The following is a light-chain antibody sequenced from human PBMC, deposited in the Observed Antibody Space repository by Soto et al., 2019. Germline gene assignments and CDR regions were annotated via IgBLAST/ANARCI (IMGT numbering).Light chain of an antibody. J-gene: IGLJ3*02. V-gene: IGLV1-51*02. CDR1: SYNIGNNY. CDR2: ENN. Sequence: SVLTPPPSVSAAPGQKVTISCSGSSYNIGNNYVSWYQQLPGTAPKLLIYENNKRPSGIPDRFSGSKSGTSATLGITGLQTGDEADYYCGTWDSSLSAGVFGGGTKLTVL. CDR3: GTWDSSLSAGV.